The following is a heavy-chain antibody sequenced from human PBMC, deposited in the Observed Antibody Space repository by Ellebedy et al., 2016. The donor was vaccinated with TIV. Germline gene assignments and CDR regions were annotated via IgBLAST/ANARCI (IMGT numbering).Heavy chain of an antibody. CDR2: INPDSGGT. CDR3: ARGDSFGRSFDY. V-gene: IGHV1-2*02. J-gene: IGHJ4*01. CDR1: GYRFSNYY. D-gene: IGHD3-3*01. Sequence: ASVKVSCKASGYRFSNYYMHWVRQAPGQGLEWVGWINPDSGGTHYVQRFQGRVSMTRDTSISTVHMDLGSLRSDDTAVYYCARGDSFGRSFDYWGHGTLVTVSS.